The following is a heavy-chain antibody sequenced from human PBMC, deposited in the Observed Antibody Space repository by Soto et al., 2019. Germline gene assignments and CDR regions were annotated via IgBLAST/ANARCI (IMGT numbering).Heavy chain of an antibody. CDR1: GFTFSNYV. CDR3: AKLPLVLALVFDY. CDR2: ISGSGDNT. J-gene: IGHJ4*02. Sequence: EVHLLDSGGGLVQPGGSLRLSCAASGFTFSNYVMSWVRQAPGKWLEWVSSISGSGDNTYYADSVKGRFTISRDNSKNALFLQMTSLRAEDTAVYYCAKLPLVLALVFDYWCQGTLVTVSS. V-gene: IGHV3-23*01.